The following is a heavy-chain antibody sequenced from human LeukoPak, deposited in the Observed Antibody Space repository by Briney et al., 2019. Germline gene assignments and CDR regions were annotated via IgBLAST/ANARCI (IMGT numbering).Heavy chain of an antibody. V-gene: IGHV3-48*01. Sequence: PGGSLRLSCAVSGIIFSSYSMNWVRQAPGKGLEWVSYISSSGSTIYYADSVKGRFTISRDNSKNTLYLQMNSLRAEDTAVYYCAKDRGYYFDYWGQGTLVTVSS. CDR1: GIIFSSYS. J-gene: IGHJ4*02. CDR2: ISSSGSTI. CDR3: AKDRGYYFDY. D-gene: IGHD3-16*01.